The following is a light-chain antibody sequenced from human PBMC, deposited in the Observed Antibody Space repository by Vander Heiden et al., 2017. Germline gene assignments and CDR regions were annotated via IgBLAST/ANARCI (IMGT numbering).Light chain of an antibody. V-gene: IGLV3-9*01. CDR2: RDN. J-gene: IGLJ3*02. Sequence: SSDLPQALSVSVALGQTARITCGGKNIGSKNVHWYQQKPGQAPALVIYRDNNRPSGIPERLSGSNSGNTATLTSSSAQVGDEADYFYQVWDNGSVVFGGGTKLTVL. CDR1: NIGSKN. CDR3: QVWDNGSVV.